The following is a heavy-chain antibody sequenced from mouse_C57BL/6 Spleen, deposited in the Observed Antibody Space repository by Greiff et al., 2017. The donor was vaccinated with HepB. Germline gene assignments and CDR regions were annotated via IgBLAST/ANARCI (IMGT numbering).Heavy chain of an antibody. CDR3: ARSCGRGDFDY. CDR2: IDPEDGET. Sequence: VQLQQSGAELVKPGASVKLSCTASGFNIKDYYMHWVKQRTEQGLEWIGRIDPEDGETKYAAKFQGKATITADTSSNTAYLQLSSLTSEDTAVYSSARSCGRGDFDYWGQGTTLTVSS. CDR1: GFNIKDYY. J-gene: IGHJ2*01. V-gene: IGHV14-2*01.